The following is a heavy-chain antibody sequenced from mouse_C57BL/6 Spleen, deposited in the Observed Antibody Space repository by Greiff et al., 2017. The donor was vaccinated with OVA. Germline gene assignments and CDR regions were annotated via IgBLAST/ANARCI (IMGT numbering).Heavy chain of an antibody. Sequence: EVKLVESGGGLVQPGASLRLSCAASGFTFTDYYMSWVRQPPGKAPAWLALIRNKANGYTTEYTASVKGRFTISRDNSQNILYLQMNTLSAEDSATYYCVKAVSPNCDLYWYFDVWGTGTTVTVSS. D-gene: IGHD4-1*01. V-gene: IGHV7-4*01. CDR1: GFTFTDYY. CDR3: VKAVSPNCDLYWYFDV. J-gene: IGHJ1*03. CDR2: IRNKANGYTT.